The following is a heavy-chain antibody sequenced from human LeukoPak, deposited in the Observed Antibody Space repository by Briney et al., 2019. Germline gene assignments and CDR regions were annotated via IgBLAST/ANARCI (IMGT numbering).Heavy chain of an antibody. CDR2: INHSGST. D-gene: IGHD3-22*01. J-gene: IGHJ4*02. Sequence: SETLSLTCAVYGGPFSGYYWSWIRQPPGKGLEWIGEINHSGSTNYNPSLKSRVTISVDTSKNQFSLKLSSVTAADTAVYYCARVTGYMIEDYFDYWGQGTLVTVSS. CDR1: GGPFSGYY. V-gene: IGHV4-34*01. CDR3: ARVTGYMIEDYFDY.